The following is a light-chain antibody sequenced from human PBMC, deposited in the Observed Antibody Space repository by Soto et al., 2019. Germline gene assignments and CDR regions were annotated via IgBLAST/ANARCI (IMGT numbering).Light chain of an antibody. CDR3: SSYKSTTTWV. J-gene: IGLJ3*02. Sequence: QSALTQPASVSGSPGQSITISCTGTNSDVGAYNYVSWYQQHPGKAPKLMIYDVSNRPSGVSNRFSGSKSGNTASLTISGLQAEDEADYYCSSYKSTTTWVFGGGTKVTVL. V-gene: IGLV2-14*01. CDR1: NSDVGAYNY. CDR2: DVS.